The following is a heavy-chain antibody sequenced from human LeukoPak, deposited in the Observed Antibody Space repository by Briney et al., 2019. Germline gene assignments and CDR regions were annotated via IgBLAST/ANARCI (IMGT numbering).Heavy chain of an antibody. J-gene: IGHJ3*02. D-gene: IGHD1-1*01. CDR2: INPSGGST. CDR1: GYTFTSYY. V-gene: IGHV1-46*01. Sequence: ASVKVSRKASGYTFTSYYMHWVRQAPGQGLEWMGIINPSGGSTSYAQEFQGRVTMTRDTSTSTVYMELSSLRSEDTAVYYCARDLSPGTTAEGAFDIWGQGTMVTVSS. CDR3: ARDLSPGTTAEGAFDI.